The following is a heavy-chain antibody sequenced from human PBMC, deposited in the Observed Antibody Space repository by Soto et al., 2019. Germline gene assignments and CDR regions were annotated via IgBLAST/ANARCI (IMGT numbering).Heavy chain of an antibody. CDR3: AKDYCTNGVCYIDY. V-gene: IGHV3-23*01. J-gene: IGHJ4*02. CDR2: FSGSGGST. Sequence: EVQLLESGGGLVQPGGSLRLSCAASGFTFSSYAMSWVRQAPGKGLEWVSVFSGSGGSTYYADSVKGRFTISRDNSKNKLYMQMNSMRAEDTAVYYCAKDYCTNGVCYIDYWGQGTLVTVSS. D-gene: IGHD2-8*01. CDR1: GFTFSSYA.